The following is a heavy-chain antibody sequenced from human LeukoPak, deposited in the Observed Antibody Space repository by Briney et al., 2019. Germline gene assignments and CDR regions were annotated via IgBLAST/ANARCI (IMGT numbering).Heavy chain of an antibody. D-gene: IGHD3-10*01. CDR2: INHSGST. CDR3: ARVPSGD. J-gene: IGHJ4*02. CDR1: SGSFSGYY. V-gene: IGHV4-34*01. Sequence: SETLSLTCAVYSGSFSGYYWSWIRQPPGKGLEWIGEINHSGSTNYNPSLKSRVTISVDTSKNQFSLKLSSVTAADTAVYYCARVPSGDWGQGTLVTVSS.